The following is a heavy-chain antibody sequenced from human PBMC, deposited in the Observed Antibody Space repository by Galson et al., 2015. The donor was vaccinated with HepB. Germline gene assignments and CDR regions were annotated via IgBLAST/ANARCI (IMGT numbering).Heavy chain of an antibody. J-gene: IGHJ5*02. CDR3: AKDRPHTAP. D-gene: IGHD1-14*01. V-gene: IGHV3-48*01. CDR1: GFNFNDYS. Sequence: SLRLSCAASGFNFNDYSMNWVRQAPGKGREWISYITSTRSFIYYADSVRGRFTISRDNAKNSLYLQMNSLRAEDTAVYYCAKDRPHTAPWGPGTLATLSS. CDR2: ITSTRSFI.